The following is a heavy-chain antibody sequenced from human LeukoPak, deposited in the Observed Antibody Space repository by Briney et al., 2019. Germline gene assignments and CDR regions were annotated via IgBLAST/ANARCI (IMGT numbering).Heavy chain of an antibody. J-gene: IGHJ3*02. CDR1: GVTFTSYW. D-gene: IGHD4-23*01. CDR2: LRNDDGST. Sequence: PGGSLRLSCAVSGVTFTSYWMHWVRHVPGKRLVWVARLRNDDGSTNYADSVKGRFTISRDSAKNTLYLQMITLRDEDTAMYYCARGRTGGPDVFDMWGQGTMVTVSS. V-gene: IGHV3-74*01. CDR3: ARGRTGGPDVFDM.